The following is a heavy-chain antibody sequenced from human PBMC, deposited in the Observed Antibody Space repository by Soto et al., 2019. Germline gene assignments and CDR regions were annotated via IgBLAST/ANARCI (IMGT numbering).Heavy chain of an antibody. Sequence: EVQLVQSGAEVKKPGESLRISCQGSGYSFTSSWISWVRQMPGEGLEWMGRIDPSDSYINYSPSFQGRVTISADKSISTAYLQRSSLKASDTAMYYCARRGSSSSFFYDSWGQGTLVTVSS. J-gene: IGHJ4*02. CDR3: ARRGSSSSFFYDS. CDR2: IDPSDSYI. V-gene: IGHV5-10-1*03. CDR1: GYSFTSSW. D-gene: IGHD6-6*01.